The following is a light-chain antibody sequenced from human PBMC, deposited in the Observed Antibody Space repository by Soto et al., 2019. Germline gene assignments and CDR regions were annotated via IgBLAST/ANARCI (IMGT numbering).Light chain of an antibody. CDR3: QQYTDSRT. CDR2: GVC. Sequence: IVLTQSPCTLSSSPGERATLSCRASQSISSCYVAWYQQKPGQAPRLLVYGVCSRATDVPDRFSGSGSGTDFTLTISRLEPEDFAVYYCQQYTDSRTFGQGTKVDIK. J-gene: IGKJ1*01. CDR1: QSISSCY. V-gene: IGKV3-20*01.